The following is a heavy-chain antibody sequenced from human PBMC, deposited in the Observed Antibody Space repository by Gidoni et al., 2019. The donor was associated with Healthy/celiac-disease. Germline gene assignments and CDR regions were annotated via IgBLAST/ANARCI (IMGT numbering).Heavy chain of an antibody. CDR2: ISSISSYT. CDR1: GFTFSDYY. CDR3: ARDRELRYFDWLLPLYGMDV. D-gene: IGHD3-9*01. Sequence: QVQLVESGGGLVKPGGSLRLSCAAAGFTFSDYYMSWIRQAPGKGLEWVSYISSISSYTNDANSVKGRFTISRDNAKNSLYLQMNSLRAEDTAVYYCARDRELRYFDWLLPLYGMDVWGQGTTVTVSS. J-gene: IGHJ6*02. V-gene: IGHV3-11*06.